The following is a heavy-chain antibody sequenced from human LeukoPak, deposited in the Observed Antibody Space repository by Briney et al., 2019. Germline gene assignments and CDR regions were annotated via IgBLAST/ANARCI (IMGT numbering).Heavy chain of an antibody. V-gene: IGHV3-48*03. Sequence: PGEALRLSCAASGFIFSNYEMNWVRQAPGKGLVWLSHISSNGDTTDYAASVRGRFTISRDNAKNLLYLQLTVLRAETTAVYYFASRRTADNIDYWGQGTLVTVSS. CDR2: ISSNGDTT. CDR3: ASRRTADNIDY. J-gene: IGHJ4*02. CDR1: GFIFSNYE. D-gene: IGHD6-25*01.